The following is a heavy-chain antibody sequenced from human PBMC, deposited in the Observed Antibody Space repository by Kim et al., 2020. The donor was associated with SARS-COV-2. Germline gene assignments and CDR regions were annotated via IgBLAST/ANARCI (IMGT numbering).Heavy chain of an antibody. CDR2: INHSGST. CDR1: GGSFSGYY. Sequence: SETLSLTCAVYGGSFSGYYWSWIRQPPGKGLEWIGEINHSGSTNYNPSLKSRVTISVDTSKNQFSLKLSSVTAADTAVYYCARGYQGWFDPWGQGTLVTVSS. CDR3: ARGYQGWFDP. V-gene: IGHV4-34*01. J-gene: IGHJ5*02.